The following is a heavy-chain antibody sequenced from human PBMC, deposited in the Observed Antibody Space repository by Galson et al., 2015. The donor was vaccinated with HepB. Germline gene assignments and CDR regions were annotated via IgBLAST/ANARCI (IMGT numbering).Heavy chain of an antibody. V-gene: IGHV3-23*01. J-gene: IGHJ4*02. D-gene: IGHD3-22*01. CDR3: SKDYLPYDDRWGSYSDLYYFDY. Sequence: SLRLSCAASGFTFRNYAMSWVRQAPGKGLEWVSAITPSGDNTYSADSVKGRFTVSRDNSLDTVDLQLDSLRVDDTAVYYCSKDYLPYDDRWGSYSDLYYFDYWGQGTLVTVSS. CDR2: ITPSGDNT. CDR1: GFTFRNYA.